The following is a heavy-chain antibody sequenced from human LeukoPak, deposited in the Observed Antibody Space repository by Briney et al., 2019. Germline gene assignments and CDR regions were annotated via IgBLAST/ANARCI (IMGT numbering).Heavy chain of an antibody. J-gene: IGHJ3*02. V-gene: IGHV3-23*01. CDR3: AKDGSGSPKPDAFDI. CDR1: GFTFSDTW. CDR2: ISGSGGST. Sequence: GGSLRLSCVASGFTFSDTWMSWVRQAPGKALEWVSAISGSGGSTYYADSVKGRFTISRDNSKNTLYLQMNSLRAEDTAVYYCAKDGSGSPKPDAFDIWGQGTMVTVSS. D-gene: IGHD3-10*01.